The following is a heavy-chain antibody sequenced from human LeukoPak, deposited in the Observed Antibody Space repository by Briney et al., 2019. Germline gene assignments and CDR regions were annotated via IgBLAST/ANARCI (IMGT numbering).Heavy chain of an antibody. D-gene: IGHD3-10*01. V-gene: IGHV4-30-2*01. CDR2: IYNSGGT. CDR3: ARQVESSGSGSYYNSFDY. CDR1: GGSISSGDYY. Sequence: TPSETLSLTCTVSGGSISSGDYYWTWIRQPPGKGLEWIGYIYNSGGTYYNPSLKSRVTISVDRSKNQFSLKLNSVTAADTAMYYCARQVESSGSGSYYNSFDYWGQGTLVTVSS. J-gene: IGHJ4*02.